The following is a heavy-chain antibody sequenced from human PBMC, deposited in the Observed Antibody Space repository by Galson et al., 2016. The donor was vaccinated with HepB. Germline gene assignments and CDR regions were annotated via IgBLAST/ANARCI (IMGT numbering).Heavy chain of an antibody. J-gene: IGHJ6*02. D-gene: IGHD6-13*01. CDR2: INGDTGNT. Sequence: SVKVSCKASGYNFNKYSMHWVRQAPGQRFEWMGWINGDTGNTQYSQKFQGRVTLTSDTAATTAYMELSSLRFEDTAVYYCARALEAAAGTNYYYFGLDAWGQGTAVIVSS. CDR1: GYNFNKYS. V-gene: IGHV1-3*01. CDR3: ARALEAAAGTNYYYFGLDA.